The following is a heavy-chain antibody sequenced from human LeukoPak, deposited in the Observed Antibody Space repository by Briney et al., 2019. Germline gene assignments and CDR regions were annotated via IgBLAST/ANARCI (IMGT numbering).Heavy chain of an antibody. V-gene: IGHV3-23*01. D-gene: IGHD1-26*01. CDR3: AKDRGAEQDV. Sequence: GGSLRLSCAASGFTFSSYAMSWVRQAPGKGLEWVSAISGSGGSTYYADSVKGRLTISRDNSKNTLYLQMNSLGAEDTAVYYCAKDRGAEQDVWGQGTTVTVSS. CDR2: ISGSGGST. J-gene: IGHJ6*02. CDR1: GFTFSSYA.